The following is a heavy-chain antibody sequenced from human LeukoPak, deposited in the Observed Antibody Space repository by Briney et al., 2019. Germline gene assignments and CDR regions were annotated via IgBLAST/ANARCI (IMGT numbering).Heavy chain of an antibody. V-gene: IGHV4-31*03. J-gene: IGHJ3*02. CDR2: IYYTGSA. D-gene: IGHD3-22*01. CDR1: GGSISTGGYY. CDR3: ARAYDNSNNYYFDAFDI. Sequence: SQTLSLTCTVSGGSISTGGYYWSWIRQHPGRGLEWIVYIYYTGSAYYNPSLESRVTISVDTSRNQFSLKLSSVTAADTAVYYCARAYDNSNNYYFDAFDIWGQGTMVTVSS.